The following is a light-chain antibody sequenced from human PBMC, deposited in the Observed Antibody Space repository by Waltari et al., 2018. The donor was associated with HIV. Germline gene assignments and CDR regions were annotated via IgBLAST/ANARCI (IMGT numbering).Light chain of an antibody. Sequence: QSALTQPASVSGSPGQSITMSCTGATSDVGAYDYVSWYQQHPGKAPKLRIYEVTNRPSGVSNRFSGSKSGITASLTISGLQTEDEADYYCSSYTNINTVVFGGGTKLTVL. V-gene: IGLV2-14*01. CDR2: EVT. J-gene: IGLJ2*01. CDR3: SSYTNINTVV. CDR1: TSDVGAYDY.